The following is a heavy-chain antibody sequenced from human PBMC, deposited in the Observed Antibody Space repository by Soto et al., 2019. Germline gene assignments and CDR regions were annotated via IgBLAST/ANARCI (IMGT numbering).Heavy chain of an antibody. Sequence: SETLSLTCSIYSGSFSGYYWSWIRQPPGKGLEWIGEISQSGNTNYSPSLKSRVSISIDTSKKQFFLNLASVSAADTAVYYCARAPKVSGSSQTRPDFWGQGTQVTVSS. CDR2: ISQSGNT. V-gene: IGHV4-34*01. J-gene: IGHJ4*02. CDR3: ARAPKVSGSSQTRPDF. D-gene: IGHD6-6*01. CDR1: SGSFSGYY.